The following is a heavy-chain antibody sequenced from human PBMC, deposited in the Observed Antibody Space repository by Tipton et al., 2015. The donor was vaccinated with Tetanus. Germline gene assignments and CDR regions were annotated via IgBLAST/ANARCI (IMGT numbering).Heavy chain of an antibody. D-gene: IGHD2-2*01. Sequence: TLSLTCTVSGGSMRNNYWSWIRQPPGKGLEWIAYIYHSGSTNYNPALKSRVTISVDTFKNQFSLKLSSVTAADTAIYYCAREVPAAGCFDSSVQGALVTVSS. J-gene: IGHJ4*02. V-gene: IGHV4-59*01. CDR2: IYHSGST. CDR1: GGSMRNNY. CDR3: AREVPAAGCFDS.